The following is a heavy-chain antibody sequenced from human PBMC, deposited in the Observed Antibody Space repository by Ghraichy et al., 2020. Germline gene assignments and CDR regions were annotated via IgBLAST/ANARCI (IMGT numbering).Heavy chain of an antibody. Sequence: LSLTCAASGFTFSSYAMSWVRQAPGKGLEWVSAISGSGGGTYYADSVKGRFTISRDNSKNTLYLQMNSLRAEDTAVYYCAKQYSGYPFDAFDIWGQGTMVTVSS. CDR2: ISGSGGGT. D-gene: IGHD5-12*01. CDR3: AKQYSGYPFDAFDI. V-gene: IGHV3-23*01. CDR1: GFTFSSYA. J-gene: IGHJ3*02.